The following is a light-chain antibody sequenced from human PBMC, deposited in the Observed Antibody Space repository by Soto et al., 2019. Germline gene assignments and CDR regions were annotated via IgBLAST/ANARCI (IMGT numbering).Light chain of an antibody. CDR3: QQRGNWPPTWT. CDR2: DAS. V-gene: IGKV3-11*01. Sequence: EIVLTQSPATLSLSPGERVTLSCRASQSIGYYLAWYQEKPGQAPRLLIYDASIRATGIPARFSGSWSGTDFTLTINGLEPEDSAVYYCQQRGNWPPTWTFGQGTKVEIK. J-gene: IGKJ1*01. CDR1: QSIGYY.